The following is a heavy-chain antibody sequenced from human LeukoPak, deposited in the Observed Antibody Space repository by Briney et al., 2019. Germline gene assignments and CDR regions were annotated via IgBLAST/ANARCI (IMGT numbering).Heavy chain of an antibody. D-gene: IGHD4-17*01. CDR3: ARETAYGDYISFDY. CDR2: INPSGGST. Sequence: GASVKVSCNASGYTFTSYYMHWVRHPPGPGHELMGIINPSGGSTSYAQKFQGRVTMTRDTSTSTVYMELSRLRSEDTAVYYCARETAYGDYISFDYWGQRTLVTVSS. V-gene: IGHV1-46*01. J-gene: IGHJ4*02. CDR1: GYTFTSYY.